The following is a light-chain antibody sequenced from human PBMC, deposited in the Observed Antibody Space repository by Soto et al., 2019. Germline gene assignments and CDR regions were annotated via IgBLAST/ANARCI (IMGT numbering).Light chain of an antibody. J-gene: IGKJ1*01. V-gene: IGKV1-5*03. CDR2: KAS. Sequence: DIQMTQSPSTLSASVEDRVTITCRASQSIGDLLAWYQQKPGEAPKLLIYKASYLESGVPSRFSGSGSGTEFTLTIRSLQPDDFATYYCQHYNSYSETCGQGAKVDIK. CDR1: QSIGDL. CDR3: QHYNSYSET.